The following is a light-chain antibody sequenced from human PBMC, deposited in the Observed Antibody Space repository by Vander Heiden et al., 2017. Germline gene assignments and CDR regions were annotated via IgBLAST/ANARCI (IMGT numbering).Light chain of an antibody. J-gene: IGKJ2*01. CDR2: GAS. CDR3: QQYGSSPYT. V-gene: IGKV3-20*01. CDR1: QSVTNNF. Sequence: EIVLTQSPGTLSLSPGERATLSCRASQSVTNNFLAWYQQKPGQAPRLLIYGASNRATGIPDSFSGSGSGTDFTLTISRLEPEDFAVYYCQQYGSSPYTFDQGTKLEIK.